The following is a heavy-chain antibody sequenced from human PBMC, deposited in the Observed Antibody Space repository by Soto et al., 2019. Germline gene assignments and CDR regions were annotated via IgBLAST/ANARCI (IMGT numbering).Heavy chain of an antibody. D-gene: IGHD2-2*01. CDR1: GFTFSGYR. CDR2: INDDGITT. CDR3: ARDGTSRYDY. J-gene: IGHJ4*02. Sequence: FLRLSCAASGFTFSGYRMHWVRQAPGKGLVWVSRINDDGITTSDADSVKGRFTISRDNAKNTLYLQMNSLRVEDTAVYYCARDGTSRYDYWGQGTLVTVSS. V-gene: IGHV3-74*01.